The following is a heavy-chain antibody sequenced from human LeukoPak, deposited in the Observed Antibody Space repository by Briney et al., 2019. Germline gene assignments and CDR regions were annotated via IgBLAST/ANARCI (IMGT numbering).Heavy chain of an antibody. D-gene: IGHD1-26*01. CDR1: GFTFSSYS. CDR2: ISSSSSYI. CDR3: ARGPGSGSYYGPFDY. J-gene: IGHJ4*01. V-gene: IGHV3-21*04. Sequence: GGSLRLSCAASGFTFSSYSMNWVRQAPGKGLEWVSSISSSSSYISSADSVKGRFTISRDNAKNSLYLQMNSLRAEDTALYYCARGPGSGSYYGPFDYWGQEPWSPSPQ.